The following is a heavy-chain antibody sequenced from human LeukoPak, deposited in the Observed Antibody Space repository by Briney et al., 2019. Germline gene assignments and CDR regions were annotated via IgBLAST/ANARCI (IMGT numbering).Heavy chain of an antibody. V-gene: IGHV4-61*02. CDR3: ATERSSWYGADAFDI. CDR1: GGSISSSSYY. Sequence: SETLSLICTVSGGSISSSSYYWSWIRQPAGKGLEWIGRIYTSGSTNYNPSLKSRVTISVDTSKNQFSLKLSSVTAADTAVYYCATERSSWYGADAFDIWGQGTMVTVSS. D-gene: IGHD6-13*01. J-gene: IGHJ3*02. CDR2: IYTSGST.